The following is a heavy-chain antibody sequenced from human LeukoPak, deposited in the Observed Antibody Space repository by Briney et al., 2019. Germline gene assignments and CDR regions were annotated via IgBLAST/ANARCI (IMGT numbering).Heavy chain of an antibody. J-gene: IGHJ3*02. D-gene: IGHD3-9*01. CDR2: ISGSGGST. CDR3: AKEDDILIGSHPGDI. Sequence: GGSLRLSCAASGFTFSSYGMHWVRQAPGKGLEWVSAISGSGGSTYYADSVKGRFTISRDNSKNTLYLQMNSLRAEDTAVYYCAKEDDILIGSHPGDIWGQGTMVTVSS. CDR1: GFTFSSYG. V-gene: IGHV3-23*01.